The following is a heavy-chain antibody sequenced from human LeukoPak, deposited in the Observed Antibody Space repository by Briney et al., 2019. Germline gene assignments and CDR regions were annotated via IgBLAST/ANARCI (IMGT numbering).Heavy chain of an antibody. Sequence: SVKVSCXASGGTFSSYAISWVRQAPGQGLEWMGGIIPIFGTANYAQKFQGRVTITADESTSTAYMELSSLRSEDTAVYYCARDLYYYDSSGPFDYWGRGTLVTVSS. V-gene: IGHV1-69*01. CDR2: IIPIFGTA. CDR3: ARDLYYYDSSGPFDY. J-gene: IGHJ4*02. CDR1: GGTFSSYA. D-gene: IGHD3-22*01.